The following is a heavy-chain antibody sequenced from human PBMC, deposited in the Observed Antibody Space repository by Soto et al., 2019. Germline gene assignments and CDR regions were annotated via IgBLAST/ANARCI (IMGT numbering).Heavy chain of an antibody. V-gene: IGHV1-69*01. D-gene: IGHD3-3*01. CDR2: IVPMFGTT. CDR3: AGGSYDFLRVPGGFYFSAIDV. J-gene: IGHJ6*01. Sequence: QVQLVQSGAEMREPGSLVKLSCKASGGSFNTHSITWVRQAPGQGLAWMGGIVPMFGTTNYTQKLQGRLTISPDESASTTYLESVSVGFEDTAIYYFAGGSYDFLRVPGGFYFSAIDVWGQGGTVTIS. CDR1: GGSFNTHS.